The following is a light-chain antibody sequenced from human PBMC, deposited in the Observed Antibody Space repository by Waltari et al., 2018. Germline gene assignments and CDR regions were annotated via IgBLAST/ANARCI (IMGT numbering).Light chain of an antibody. V-gene: IGLV1-36*01. Sequence: QSVLTQPPSMSEAPRQRVTISCSGSTSNIGKNPVSWYQQLPGKAPKFLIYYTDLKPSWVSARFSGSKSGTSASLTISELQSEDEADYFCASWDDSLNGPVFGGGTKVTVL. J-gene: IGLJ3*02. CDR2: YTD. CDR1: TSNIGKNP. CDR3: ASWDDSLNGPV.